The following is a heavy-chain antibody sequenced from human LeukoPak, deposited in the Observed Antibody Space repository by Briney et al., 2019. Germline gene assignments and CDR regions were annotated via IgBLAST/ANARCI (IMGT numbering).Heavy chain of an antibody. CDR2: IYYSGST. V-gene: IGHV4-59*01. CDR3: ARGFALSPHAFDI. Sequence: SETLSLTCTVPGGSISSYYWSWIRQPPGKGLEWIGYIYYSGSTNYNPSLKSRVTISVDTSKNQFSLKLSSVTAADTAVYYCARGFALSPHAFDIWGQGTMVTVSS. CDR1: GGSISSYY. D-gene: IGHD3-16*02. J-gene: IGHJ3*02.